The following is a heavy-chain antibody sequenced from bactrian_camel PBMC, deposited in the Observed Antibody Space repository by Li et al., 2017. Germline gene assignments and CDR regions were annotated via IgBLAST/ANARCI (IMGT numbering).Heavy chain of an antibody. D-gene: IGHD2*01. CDR1: GVTYRGFC. J-gene: IGHJ4*01. Sequence: HVQLVESGGGSVQAGGSLKLSCAASGVTYRGFCMAWFRQRPGKEREGVASVDAAGKRTYADSVKGRFTITLSQVNAERTLDLQMNSPEPDDTAMYYCADEGCSGGYCVTGDVFDLVPSCDYWDRGTQVTVS. V-gene: IGHV3S55*01. CDR3: ADEGCSGGYCVTGDVFDLVPSCDY. CDR2: VDAAGKR.